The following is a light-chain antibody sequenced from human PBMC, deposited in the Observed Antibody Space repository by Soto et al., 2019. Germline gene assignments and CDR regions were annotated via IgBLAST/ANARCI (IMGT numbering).Light chain of an antibody. J-gene: IGLJ2*01. Sequence: QSALTQPASVSGSPGQSITISCAGTSSDVGGYNYVSWYQQHPGKAPKLMIYDVTDRPSGVSNRFSGSKSGNTASLTISGLHAGDEADYYCSSYTTSSTVLFGGGTKLTVL. V-gene: IGLV2-14*03. CDR1: SSDVGGYNY. CDR3: SSYTTSSTVL. CDR2: DVT.